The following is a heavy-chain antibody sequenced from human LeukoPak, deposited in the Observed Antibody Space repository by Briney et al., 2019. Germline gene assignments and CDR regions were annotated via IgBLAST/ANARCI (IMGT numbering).Heavy chain of an antibody. V-gene: IGHV3-48*01. J-gene: IGHJ4*02. CDR2: ISSSSSTI. CDR3: AKLGAIRGAAFDY. Sequence: GGSLRLSCAASGFTFSSYSMNWVRQAPGKGLEWVSYISSSSSTIYYADSVKGRFTISRDNAKNSLYLQMNSLRAEDTAVYYCAKLGAIRGAAFDYWGQGTLVTVSS. D-gene: IGHD3-10*01. CDR1: GFTFSSYS.